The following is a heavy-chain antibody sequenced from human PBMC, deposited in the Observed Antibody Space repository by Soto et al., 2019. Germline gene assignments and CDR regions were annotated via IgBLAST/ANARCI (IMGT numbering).Heavy chain of an antibody. J-gene: IGHJ4*02. CDR3: TAFRGVVVAADFDY. CDR1: GFTFGDYA. CDR2: IRSKAYGGTT. D-gene: IGHD2-15*01. Sequence: EVQLVESGGGLVQPGRSLRLSCTASGFTFGDYAMSWFRQAPGKGLEWVGFIRSKAYGGTTEYAASVKGRFTTSRDDSKSIAYLQMNSLKTEDTAVYYCTAFRGVVVAADFDYWGQGTLVTVSS. V-gene: IGHV3-49*03.